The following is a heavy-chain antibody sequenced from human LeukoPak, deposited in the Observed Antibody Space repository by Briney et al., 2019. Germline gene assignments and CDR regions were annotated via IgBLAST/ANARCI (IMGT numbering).Heavy chain of an antibody. Sequence: SETLSLTCAVYGGSFSGYYWSWIRQPPGKGLEWIGDIDHSASTNYNPSLESRVTISLDTSQIQFSLNLNSVTAADTAVYYCARGQGDRYSNYFDYWGQGTLVTVSS. CDR3: ARGQGDRYSNYFDY. J-gene: IGHJ4*02. CDR1: GGSFSGYY. V-gene: IGHV4-34*01. D-gene: IGHD2-21*02. CDR2: IDHSAST.